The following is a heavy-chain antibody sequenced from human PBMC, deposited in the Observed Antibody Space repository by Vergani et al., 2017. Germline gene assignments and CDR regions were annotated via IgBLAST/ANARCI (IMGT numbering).Heavy chain of an antibody. Sequence: EVQLVESGGGLVKPGGSLRLSCAASGFTFSSYSMNWVRQAPGKGLEWVSSISSSSSYIYYADSVKGRFTISRDNAKNSLYLQMNSLRAEDTAVYYCAKYYYDSSGYYGYYYYGMDVWGQGTTVTVSS. CDR2: ISSSSSYI. CDR3: AKYYYDSSGYYGYYYYGMDV. CDR1: GFTFSSYS. D-gene: IGHD3-22*01. J-gene: IGHJ6*02. V-gene: IGHV3-21*01.